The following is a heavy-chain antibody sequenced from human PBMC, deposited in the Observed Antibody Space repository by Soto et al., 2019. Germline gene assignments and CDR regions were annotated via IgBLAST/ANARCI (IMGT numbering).Heavy chain of an antibody. CDR1: GFTFSSYA. J-gene: IGHJ4*02. CDR3: AKAGFSSGWSPSYFDY. CDR2: MSGTGGST. Sequence: EVQLLESGGGLVQPGRSLRLSCAASGFTFSSYAMNWVRQAPGKGLEWVSAMSGTGGSTYYADSVKGRYTISRDNSKNTLYLQMSSLRVEDTAVVYCAKAGFSSGWSPSYFDYWGQGTLVTVSS. D-gene: IGHD6-19*01. V-gene: IGHV3-23*01.